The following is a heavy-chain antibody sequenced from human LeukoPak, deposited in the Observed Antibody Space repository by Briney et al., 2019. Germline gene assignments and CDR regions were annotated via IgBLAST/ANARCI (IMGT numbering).Heavy chain of an antibody. CDR1: GGSFRGHG. J-gene: IGHJ4*02. CDR2: IIPIFGTA. CDR3: ARGDSSGYSSFDY. Sequence: SVKVSCKASGGSFRGHGISWVRQAPGQGLEWMGGIIPIFGTANYAQKFQGRVTITTDESASTAYMELSSLRSEDTAVYYCARGDSSGYSSFDYWGQGTLVTVSS. V-gene: IGHV1-69*05. D-gene: IGHD3-22*01.